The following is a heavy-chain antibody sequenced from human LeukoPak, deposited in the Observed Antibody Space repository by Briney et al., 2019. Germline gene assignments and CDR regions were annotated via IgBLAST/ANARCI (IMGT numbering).Heavy chain of an antibody. CDR1: GFTFSSYA. Sequence: PGGSLRLSCAASGFTFSSYAMHWVRQAPGKGLEWVAVISYDGSNKYYADSVKGRFTISGDNSKNTLYLQMNSLRAEDTAVYYCARMGGSGSFDAFDIWGQGTMVTVSS. D-gene: IGHD3-10*01. CDR2: ISYDGSNK. V-gene: IGHV3-30*04. CDR3: ARMGGSGSFDAFDI. J-gene: IGHJ3*02.